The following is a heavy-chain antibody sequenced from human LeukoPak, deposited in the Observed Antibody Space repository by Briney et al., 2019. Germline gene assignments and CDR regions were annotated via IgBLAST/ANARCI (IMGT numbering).Heavy chain of an antibody. V-gene: IGHV3-23*01. D-gene: IGHD3-10*01. CDR3: AKGHYCGSGSIPFGAFDI. CDR2: ISGSGGST. J-gene: IGHJ3*02. Sequence: PGGSLRLFCAASGFTFSSYAMTWVRQAPGKGLEWVSAISGSGGSTYYADSVKGRFTISRDNSKNTLYLQMNSLRAEDTAVFYCAKGHYCGSGSIPFGAFDIWGKGTMVTVSS. CDR1: GFTFSSYA.